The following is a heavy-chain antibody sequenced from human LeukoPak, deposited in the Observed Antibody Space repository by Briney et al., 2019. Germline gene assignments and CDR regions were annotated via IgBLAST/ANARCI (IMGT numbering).Heavy chain of an antibody. CDR2: IYYSGST. V-gene: IGHV4-39*07. CDR3: ARDRRVRAYGDYYYGMDV. Sequence: PSETLSLTCTVSGGSISSSSYYWGWIRQPPGKGLEWIGSIYYSGSTYYNPSLRSRVTISVDTSKNQFSLKLSSVTAADTAVYYCARDRRVRAYGDYYYGMDVWGQGTTVTVSS. J-gene: IGHJ6*02. D-gene: IGHD4-17*01. CDR1: GGSISSSSYY.